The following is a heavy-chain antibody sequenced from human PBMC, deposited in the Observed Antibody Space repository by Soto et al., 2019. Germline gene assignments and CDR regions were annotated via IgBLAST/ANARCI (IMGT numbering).Heavy chain of an antibody. D-gene: IGHD3-3*01. CDR3: AREGTGGDYWGDY. Sequence: QVQLVESGGGVVQPGRPRDPPWEALDLPFEPFACPWVGRLRGRGLDWVAVSSWDETSKYYSDSVKGRFTISRDNSKNILFLQMNSLRVEDTAVYYCAREGTGGDYWGDYWGQGTLVTVSS. J-gene: IGHJ4*02. V-gene: IGHV3-30*03. CDR2: SSWDETSK. CDR1: DLPFEPFA.